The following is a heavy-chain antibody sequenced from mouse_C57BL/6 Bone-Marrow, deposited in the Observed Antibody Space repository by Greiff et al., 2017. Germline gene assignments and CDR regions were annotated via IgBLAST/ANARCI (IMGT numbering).Heavy chain of an antibody. Sequence: VQLKESGPELVKPGASVKISCKASGYSFTDYNMNWVKQSNGKSLEWIGVINPNYGTTSYNQKFKGKATLTVDQSSSTAYMQLNSLTSEDSAVYYCARLGVNEYDDYYAMDYWGQGTSVTVSS. V-gene: IGHV1-39*01. CDR2: INPNYGTT. J-gene: IGHJ4*01. CDR1: GYSFTDYN. D-gene: IGHD2-4*01. CDR3: ARLGVNEYDDYYAMDY.